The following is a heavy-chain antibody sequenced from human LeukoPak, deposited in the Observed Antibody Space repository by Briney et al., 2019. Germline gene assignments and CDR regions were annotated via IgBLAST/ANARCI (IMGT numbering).Heavy chain of an antibody. Sequence: SETLSLTCAVSGYSISSGYYWGWIRQPPGKGLEWIGSIYHSGSTYYNPSLKSRVTISEDTSKNQFSLKLGSVTAADTAVYYCARHAASGYSLDAFDIWGQGTMVTVSS. CDR2: IYHSGST. CDR3: ARHAASGYSLDAFDI. V-gene: IGHV4-38-2*01. J-gene: IGHJ3*02. D-gene: IGHD3-22*01. CDR1: GYSISSGYY.